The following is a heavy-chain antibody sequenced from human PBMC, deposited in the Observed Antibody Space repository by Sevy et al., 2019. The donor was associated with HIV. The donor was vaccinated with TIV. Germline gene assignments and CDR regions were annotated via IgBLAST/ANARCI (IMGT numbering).Heavy chain of an antibody. V-gene: IGHV3-48*02. CDR3: ARDRRMQLSYYFDY. J-gene: IGHJ4*02. CDR1: GFTFSNYN. D-gene: IGHD5-18*01. CDR2: ISSSSSTI. Sequence: GGSLRLSCAASGFTFSNYNMNWVRQAPGKGLELVSYISSSSSTIYYADSVKGRFTLSRDNAKNSLYLQMNSLRDEDTAVYYCARDRRMQLSYYFDYWGQGTLVTVSS.